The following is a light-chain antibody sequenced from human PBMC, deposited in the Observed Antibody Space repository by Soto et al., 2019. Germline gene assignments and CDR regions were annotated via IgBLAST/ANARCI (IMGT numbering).Light chain of an antibody. J-gene: IGKJ3*01. V-gene: IGKV3-11*02. Sequence: EIVLTQSPAILSLSPGERATLSCRASQSVSTYLAWYQQKPGQAPRLLIYDTSNRASGVPARFSGSGSGRDFTLAISSLEPEDFAVYYCRQRSNWTFTFGPAAKVDIK. CDR3: RQRSNWTFT. CDR2: DTS. CDR1: QSVSTY.